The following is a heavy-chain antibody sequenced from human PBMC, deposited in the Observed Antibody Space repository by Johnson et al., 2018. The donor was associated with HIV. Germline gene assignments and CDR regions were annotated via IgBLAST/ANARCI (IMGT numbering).Heavy chain of an antibody. J-gene: IGHJ3*02. D-gene: IGHD2-21*01. CDR2: ISYDGSNK. CDR1: GFTFSSYA. V-gene: IGHV3-30-3*01. CDR3: ARGFWRQVIPGAFDI. Sequence: VQLVESGGGVVQPGRSLRLSCAASGFTFSSYAMHWVRQAPGKGLEWVAVISYDGSNKYYADSVKGRFTISRDNSKNTLYLQMNSLRAEDTALYYCARGFWRQVIPGAFDIWGQGKMVTVSS.